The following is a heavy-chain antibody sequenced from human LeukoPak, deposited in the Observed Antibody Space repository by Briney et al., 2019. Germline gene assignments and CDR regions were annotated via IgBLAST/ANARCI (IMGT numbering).Heavy chain of an antibody. CDR1: SGSLGPYY. CDR3: ARVRPIEYNTSTFDL. V-gene: IGHV4-59*01. J-gene: IGHJ2*01. CDR2: LYYRGST. Sequence: SETLSLTCTVSSGSLGPYYWSWIRQPPGRALEWIGYLYYRGSTNYNPSLKSRVTISVDTSKNQLSLELTSVTAADTAVYYCARVRPIEYNTSTFDLWGRGTLVIVSS. D-gene: IGHD3-3*01.